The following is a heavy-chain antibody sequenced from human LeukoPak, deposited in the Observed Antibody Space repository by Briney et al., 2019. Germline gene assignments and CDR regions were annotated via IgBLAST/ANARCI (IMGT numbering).Heavy chain of an antibody. CDR3: ARETATPSSYYFDS. CDR1: GFTFSSSW. J-gene: IGHJ4*02. CDR2: INTDGSGT. Sequence: GGSLRLSCAASGFTFSSSWMHWVRQAPGKGLVWVSRINTDGSGTTYADSVKGRFTISRDNAKNTLYLQMNSLRAEDTAVYYRARETATPSSYYFDSWGQGTLVTVSS. V-gene: IGHV3-74*01. D-gene: IGHD4-23*01.